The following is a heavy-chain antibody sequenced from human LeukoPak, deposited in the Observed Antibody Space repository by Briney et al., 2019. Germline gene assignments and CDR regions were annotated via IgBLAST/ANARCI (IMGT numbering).Heavy chain of an antibody. CDR2: ISYDGSNK. Sequence: PGGSLRLSCAASGFTFSSYAMHWVRQAPGKGLEWVAVISYDGSNKYYADSVKGRFTISRDNSKNTLYLQMNSLRAEDTAVYYCARDGVAGRRTYYFDYWGQGTLVTVSS. D-gene: IGHD6-19*01. CDR1: GFTFSSYA. J-gene: IGHJ4*02. V-gene: IGHV3-30-3*01. CDR3: ARDGVAGRRTYYFDY.